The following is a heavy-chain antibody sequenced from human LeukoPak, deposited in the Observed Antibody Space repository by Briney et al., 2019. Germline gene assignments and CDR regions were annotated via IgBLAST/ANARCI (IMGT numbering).Heavy chain of an antibody. CDR2: ISYDGSNK. J-gene: IGHJ4*02. CDR1: GFTFSSYG. Sequence: GGSLRLSCAASGFTFSSYGMHWVRQAPGKGLEWVAVISYDGSNKYYADSVKGRFTISRDNSKNTLYLRMSSLRAEDTAVYYCAKGYGGQVDYWGQGTLVTVSS. V-gene: IGHV3-30*18. CDR3: AKGYGGQVDY. D-gene: IGHD4-23*01.